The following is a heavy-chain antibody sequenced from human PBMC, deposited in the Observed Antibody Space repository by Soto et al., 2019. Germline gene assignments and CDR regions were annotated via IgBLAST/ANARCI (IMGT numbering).Heavy chain of an antibody. CDR3: ARAQGGFDY. J-gene: IGHJ4*02. CDR2: SRGGGSST. V-gene: IGHV3-23*01. Sequence: EVQLLESGGGLVQPGGSLRLSCEASGFTFSSYAMNWVRQAPGKGLEWVSASRGGGSSTYYADSVKGRFTISRDNSNNTLYLQMASLRAEDTAVYYCARAQGGFDYWGQGTLVTVSS. CDR1: GFTFSSYA. D-gene: IGHD3-16*01.